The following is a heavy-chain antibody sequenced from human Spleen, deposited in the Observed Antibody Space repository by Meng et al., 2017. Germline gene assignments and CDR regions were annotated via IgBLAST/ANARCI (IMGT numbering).Heavy chain of an antibody. CDR3: AREEWLRQYLDY. Sequence: GESLKISCAASGFTFRSYWMSWVRQAPGKGLEWVANIQQDGSEKYYLDSVKGRFTISRDNAKNSLYLQMNSLRAEDTAVYYCAREEWLRQYLDYWGQGTLVTVSS. D-gene: IGHD5-12*01. CDR2: IQQDGSEK. J-gene: IGHJ4*02. CDR1: GFTFRSYW. V-gene: IGHV3-7*01.